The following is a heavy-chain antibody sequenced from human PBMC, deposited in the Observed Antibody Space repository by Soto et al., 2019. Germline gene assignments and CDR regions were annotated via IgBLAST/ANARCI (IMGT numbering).Heavy chain of an antibody. Sequence: EVQLLESGGGLVQPGGSLRLSCAASGFTFSFYVMTWVRQSPGKGLECISTIVNSGDNTYYADSVKGRFTISRDSSKSTLYLQMNSLRAEDTAVDYCAKAMSGNYYFYYGLDVWGQGTTVTVSS. V-gene: IGHV3-23*01. CDR1: GFTFSFYV. D-gene: IGHD1-26*01. CDR3: AKAMSGNYYFYYGLDV. CDR2: IVNSGDNT. J-gene: IGHJ6*02.